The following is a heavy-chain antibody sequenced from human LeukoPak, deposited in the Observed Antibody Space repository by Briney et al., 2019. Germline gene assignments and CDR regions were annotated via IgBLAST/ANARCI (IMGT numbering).Heavy chain of an antibody. CDR1: GYTFTSYY. J-gene: IGHJ4*02. CDR3: ARNRGPEDSSGYYY. D-gene: IGHD3-22*01. V-gene: IGHV1-46*01. Sequence: ASVKVSCKASGYTFTSYYMHGVRQAPGQGLEWMGIISPSGASTTYAQNFQGRVTMTRDMSTSTVYMELSSLKSEDTAVYYCARNRGPEDSSGYYYWGQGTLVTVSS. CDR2: ISPSGAST.